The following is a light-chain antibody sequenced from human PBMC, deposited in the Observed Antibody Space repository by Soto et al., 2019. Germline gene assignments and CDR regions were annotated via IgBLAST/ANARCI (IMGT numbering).Light chain of an antibody. CDR2: EVS. Sequence: QSVLTQPASVSGSPGQSITISCTGTSSDVGSYNLVSWYQQHPGKAPKLMIYEVSKRPSGVSNRFSGSKSGNTASLTISGLQAEDEADYYCCSSAGSSTPVFGGGTKVTVL. CDR1: SSDVGSYNL. V-gene: IGLV2-23*02. CDR3: CSSAGSSTPV. J-gene: IGLJ2*01.